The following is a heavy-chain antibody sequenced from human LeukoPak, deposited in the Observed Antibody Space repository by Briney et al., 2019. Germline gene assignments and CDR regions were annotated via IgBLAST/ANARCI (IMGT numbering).Heavy chain of an antibody. CDR2: IYSGGST. Sequence: GGSLRLSCAASGFTVSSNYMSWVRQAPGKGLEWVSVIYSGGSTYYADSVKGRFTISRDNSKNTLYLQMNSLRAEDTAVYYCARDFRMAAAGTLWFDPWGQGTLVTVSS. D-gene: IGHD6-13*01. J-gene: IGHJ5*02. CDR3: ARDFRMAAAGTLWFDP. CDR1: GFTVSSNY. V-gene: IGHV3-66*01.